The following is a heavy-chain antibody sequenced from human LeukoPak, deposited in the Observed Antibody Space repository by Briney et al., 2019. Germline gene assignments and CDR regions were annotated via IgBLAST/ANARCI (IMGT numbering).Heavy chain of an antibody. D-gene: IGHD3-10*01. CDR3: ARGGYYGSGNDFRFDP. CDR2: IHYTGST. Sequence: SEALSLTCTVSGGSISSYYWSWIRQSPGKGLECIGYIHYTGSTNYNPSLKSRVTISVETSKNQFSLKLKSVTAADTAVYYCARGGYYGSGNDFRFDPWGQGTLVTVSS. CDR1: GGSISSYY. V-gene: IGHV4-59*01. J-gene: IGHJ5*02.